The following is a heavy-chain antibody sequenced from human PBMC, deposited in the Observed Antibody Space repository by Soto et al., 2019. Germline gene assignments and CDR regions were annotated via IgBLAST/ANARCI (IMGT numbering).Heavy chain of an antibody. CDR1: GGPISSTYW. V-gene: IGHV4-4*02. CDR2: IHHSGST. CDR3: ARTNYGSGSDYNFDY. Sequence: QVQLQESGPGLVKPSGTLSLTCDVSGGPISSTYWWSWVRQPPGKGLEWIGEIHHSGSTNYNPSLESRVTVSVDRSKNQFSLKLSSVTAADTAVYYCARTNYGSGSDYNFDYWGQGTLVTVSS. J-gene: IGHJ4*02. D-gene: IGHD3-10*01.